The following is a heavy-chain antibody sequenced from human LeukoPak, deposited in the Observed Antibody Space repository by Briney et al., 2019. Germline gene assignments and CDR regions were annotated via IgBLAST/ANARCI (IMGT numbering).Heavy chain of an antibody. J-gene: IGHJ6*02. V-gene: IGHV3-15*04. CDR2: TVSEIDGGTT. Sequence: KPGGSLRLSCAASGFTFNYAWMSWVRQVPGKGLEWVGQTVSEIDGGTTDYATPVKGRFTISRDDSKSTLYLQMNSLKIEDTAAYYCTTDEDWNYARKDVWGQGATVIVSS. CDR3: TTDEDWNYARKDV. D-gene: IGHD1-7*01. CDR1: GFTFNYAW.